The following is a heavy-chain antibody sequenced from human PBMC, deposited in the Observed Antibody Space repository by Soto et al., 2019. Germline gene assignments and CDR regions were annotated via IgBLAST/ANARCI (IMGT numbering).Heavy chain of an antibody. CDR1: RFTFSNAW. CDR2: IKNKVDGGTT. J-gene: IGHJ4*02. CDR3: TTDDPINKY. V-gene: IGHV3-15*01. Sequence: EVQLVESGGGLVKPGGSLRLSCAASRFTFSNAWMSWVRQAPGKGLEWVGRIKNKVDGGTTDYAAPVKGRFTISRDDSNNTLYLQMNSLKTEDTAVYYCTTDDPINKYWGQGTLVTVSS.